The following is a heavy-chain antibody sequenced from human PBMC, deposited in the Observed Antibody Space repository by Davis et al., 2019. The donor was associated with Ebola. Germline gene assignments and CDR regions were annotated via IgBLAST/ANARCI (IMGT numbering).Heavy chain of an antibody. D-gene: IGHD2-2*01. V-gene: IGHV4-4*02. CDR2: IYHSGST. CDR3: AASSSSNYWYFDL. J-gene: IGHJ2*01. CDR1: GGSISSSNW. Sequence: SETLSLTCAVSGGSISSSNWWCWVRQPPGKGLEWIGEIYHSGSTNYNPSLKSRVTTSVDTSKNQFSLKLSSVTAADTAVYYCAASSSSNYWYFDLWGRGTLVTVSS.